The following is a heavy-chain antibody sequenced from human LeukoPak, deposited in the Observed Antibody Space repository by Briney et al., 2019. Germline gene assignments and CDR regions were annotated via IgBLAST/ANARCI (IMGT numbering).Heavy chain of an antibody. CDR2: INSDGSST. CDR1: GFTFSSYW. J-gene: IGHJ4*02. V-gene: IGHV3-74*01. CDR3: AKDPRSLNYYDSSGYYWGFDY. D-gene: IGHD3-22*01. Sequence: PGGSLRLSCAASGFTFSSYWMHWVRQAPGKGLVWVSRINSDGSSTSYADSVKGRFTISRDNSKNTVYMQMNSLRAEDTAVYYCAKDPRSLNYYDSSGYYWGFDYWGQGTLVTVSS.